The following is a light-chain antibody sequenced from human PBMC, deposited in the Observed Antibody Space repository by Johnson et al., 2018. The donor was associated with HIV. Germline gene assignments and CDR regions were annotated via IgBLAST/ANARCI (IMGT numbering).Light chain of an antibody. Sequence: QSVLTQPPSVSAAPGQRVTVSCSGRSSNIANNYVSWYQQFPGEAPKLLIYENNKRPSGIPDRFSGSRSGTSATLAITGLQHGDEAAHYCGAWDSRLIVCVFGPGTKGTVL. CDR1: SSNIANNY. J-gene: IGLJ1*01. CDR2: ENN. CDR3: GAWDSRLIVCV. V-gene: IGLV1-51*02.